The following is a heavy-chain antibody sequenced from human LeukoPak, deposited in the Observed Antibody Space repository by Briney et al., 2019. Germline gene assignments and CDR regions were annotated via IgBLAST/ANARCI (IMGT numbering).Heavy chain of an antibody. CDR1: GGSISSSSYY. D-gene: IGHD1-26*01. CDR3: ARGRAWELPDYFQH. J-gene: IGHJ1*01. CDR2: IHSSGST. Sequence: SGTLSLTCTVSGGSISSSSYYWSWIRQPPGKGLEWIGYIHSSGSTNYNPSLKSRVTISLDTSKNQFSLNLISVTAADTAVYYCARGRAWELPDYFQHWGQGTLVTVSS. V-gene: IGHV4-61*05.